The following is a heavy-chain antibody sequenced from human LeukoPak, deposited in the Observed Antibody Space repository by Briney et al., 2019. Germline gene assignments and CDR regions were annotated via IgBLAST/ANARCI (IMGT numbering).Heavy chain of an antibody. CDR2: ISYDGSNK. CDR1: GFTFSSYA. Sequence: GGSLRLSCAASGFTFSSYAMHWVRQAPGKGLEWVAVISYDGSNKYYADSVKGRFTISRDNSKNTLYLQMNSLRAEDTAVYYCARDSLIVVVPAYYYGMDVWGQGTMVTVSS. D-gene: IGHD2-2*01. V-gene: IGHV3-30-3*01. J-gene: IGHJ6*02. CDR3: ARDSLIVVVPAYYYGMDV.